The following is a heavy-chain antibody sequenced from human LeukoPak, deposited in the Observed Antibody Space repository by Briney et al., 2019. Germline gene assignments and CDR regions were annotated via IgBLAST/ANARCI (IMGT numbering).Heavy chain of an antibody. CDR3: ARVNGGNSYDFDY. D-gene: IGHD4-23*01. CDR2: INGNTGVT. CDR1: GYTFTVYY. V-gene: IGHV1-2*02. J-gene: IGHJ4*02. Sequence: GASVRISCKASGYTFTVYYMHWVRQAPGQGLEWRGWINGNTGVTHYAQKVQGRVTMTRDTSISTAYMELSRLRSDDTAVYYCARVNGGNSYDFDYWGQGTLVTVSA.